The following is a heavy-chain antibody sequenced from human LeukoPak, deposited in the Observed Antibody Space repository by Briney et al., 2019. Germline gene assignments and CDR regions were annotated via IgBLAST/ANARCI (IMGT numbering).Heavy chain of an antibody. CDR2: IYHSGST. V-gene: IGHV4-59*01. CDR1: GVSINTYF. CDR3: ARGATAWVHFDS. J-gene: IGHJ4*02. D-gene: IGHD1-26*01. Sequence: SETLSLTCTVSGVSINTYFWSWIRQPPGKGLEWIGYIYHSGSTSYNPSLKSRVTMSLDTSKKQFSLRLSPVTAADTAVYYCARGATAWVHFDSWGQGTLVTVSS.